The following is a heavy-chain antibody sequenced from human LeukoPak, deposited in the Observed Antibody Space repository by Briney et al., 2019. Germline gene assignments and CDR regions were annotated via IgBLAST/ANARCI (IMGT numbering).Heavy chain of an antibody. Sequence: GGSLRLSCAASGFTVSNNYMNWVRQAPGKGLEWVSAISGSSGGTYYADSVKGRFTISRDNSENTLFLQMNSLRADDTARYYCAKKKFTDTYTGNYFDSWGQGTLVTVSS. J-gene: IGHJ4*02. V-gene: IGHV3-23*01. CDR2: ISGSSGGT. D-gene: IGHD3-10*01. CDR3: AKKKFTDTYTGNYFDS. CDR1: GFTVSNNY.